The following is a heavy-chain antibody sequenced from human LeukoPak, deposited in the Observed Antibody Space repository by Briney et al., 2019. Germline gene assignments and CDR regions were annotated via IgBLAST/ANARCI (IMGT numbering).Heavy chain of an antibody. J-gene: IGHJ4*02. D-gene: IGHD2-21*02. CDR1: GGSVSSGSYY. V-gene: IGHV4-61*01. Sequence: SETLSLTCTASGGSVSSGSYYWSWIRQPPGKGLEWIGYIYYSGSTNYNPSLKSRVTISVDTSKNQFSLKLSSVTAADTAVYYCAREVVAYCGGDCYSIDYWGQGTLVTVSS. CDR2: IYYSGST. CDR3: AREVVAYCGGDCYSIDY.